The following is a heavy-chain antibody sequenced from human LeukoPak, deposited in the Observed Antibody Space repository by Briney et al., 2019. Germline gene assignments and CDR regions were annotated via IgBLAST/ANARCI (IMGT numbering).Heavy chain of an antibody. CDR3: ARDYYDSSGPSGY. V-gene: IGHV3-74*01. J-gene: IGHJ4*02. CDR2: INSDGSST. Sequence: GGSLRLSCAASGFTFSNYAIHWVRQAPGKGLVWVSRINSDGSSTSYADSVKGRFTISRDNAKNTLYLQMNSLRAEDTAVYYCARDYYDSSGPSGYWGQGTLVTVSS. D-gene: IGHD3-22*01. CDR1: GFTFSNYA.